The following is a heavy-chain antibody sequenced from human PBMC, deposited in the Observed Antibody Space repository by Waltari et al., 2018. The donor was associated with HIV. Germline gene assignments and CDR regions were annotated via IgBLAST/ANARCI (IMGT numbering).Heavy chain of an antibody. Sequence: EVHLVESGGGLVQPGRSLRLSCAASGLPFDDYAMPWVRQAPGKGLEWVSGISWNSGSIGYADSVKGRFTISRDNAKNSLYLQMNSLRDEDTALYYCAKESMAGLYYYYGMDVWGQGTTVTVSS. V-gene: IGHV3-9*01. J-gene: IGHJ6*02. CDR3: AKESMAGLYYYYGMDV. CDR1: GLPFDDYA. CDR2: ISWNSGSI. D-gene: IGHD6-19*01.